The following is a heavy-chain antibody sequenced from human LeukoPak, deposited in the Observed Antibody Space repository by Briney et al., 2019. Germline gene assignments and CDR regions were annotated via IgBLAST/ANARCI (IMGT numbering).Heavy chain of an antibody. J-gene: IGHJ4*02. V-gene: IGHV4-4*07. CDR1: GGSIRSYY. CDR3: ARSVVTAFLS. D-gene: IGHD2-21*02. CDR2: IYTSGST. Sequence: SDPLSLPCTVSGGSIRSYYWSWIRQPAGKGIEWIGRIYTSGSTNYNPSLKSRVTMSVDTSKNQFSLKLCSLTAADTAVYYCARSVVTAFLSWGQGTLVTVSS.